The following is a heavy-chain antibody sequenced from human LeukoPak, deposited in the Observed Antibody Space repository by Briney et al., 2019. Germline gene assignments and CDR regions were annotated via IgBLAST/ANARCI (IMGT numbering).Heavy chain of an antibody. D-gene: IGHD3-22*01. Sequence: SGGSLRLSCAASGFTFSSYWMSWVRQAPGKGLEWVANIKQDGSEKYYMDSVKGRFTISRDNAKNSLYLQMNSLRAEDTAVYYCARDDYDSSGYYFYFDYWGQGTLVTVSS. V-gene: IGHV3-7*01. CDR3: ARDDYDSSGYYFYFDY. CDR2: IKQDGSEK. J-gene: IGHJ4*02. CDR1: GFTFSSYW.